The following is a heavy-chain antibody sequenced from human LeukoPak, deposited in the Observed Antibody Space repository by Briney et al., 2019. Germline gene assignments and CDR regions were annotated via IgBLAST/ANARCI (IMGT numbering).Heavy chain of an antibody. CDR1: GYSFPGYY. CDR3: ARGSETYYDFWSGSSFDY. CDR2: INPNNGAT. V-gene: IGHV1-2*02. D-gene: IGHD3-3*01. Sequence: ASVKVSCKASGYSFPGYYIHWVRQAPGQGLDWMGWINPNNGATKYAQKFQGRVTMTRDTSISRAYMELTRLRSDDTAVYYCARGSETYYDFWSGSSFDYWGQGTLVTVSS. J-gene: IGHJ4*02.